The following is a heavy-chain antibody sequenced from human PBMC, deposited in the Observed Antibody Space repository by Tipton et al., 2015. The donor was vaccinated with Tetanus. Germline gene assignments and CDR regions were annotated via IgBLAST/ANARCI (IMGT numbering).Heavy chain of an antibody. D-gene: IGHD1-26*01. CDR2: IYYSGST. Sequence: TLSLTCTVSGGSIRGGTFYWGWIRQHPGKGLEWIGDIYYSGSTYYNPSLKSRVTISVDTPKNQFSLQLNSVTAADTAVYYCARDRARGARGWNYFDYWGQGTLATVSS. J-gene: IGHJ4*02. V-gene: IGHV4-31*03. CDR1: GGSIRGGTFY. CDR3: ARDRARGARGWNYFDY.